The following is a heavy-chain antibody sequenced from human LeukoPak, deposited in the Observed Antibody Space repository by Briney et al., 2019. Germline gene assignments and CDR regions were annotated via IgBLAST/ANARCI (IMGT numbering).Heavy chain of an antibody. D-gene: IGHD3-3*01. J-gene: IGHJ4*02. CDR1: GYTFTSYG. Sequence: GASVKVSCKASGYTFTSYGISWVRQAPGQGLEWMGWINPNSGGTNYAQKFQGRVTMTRDTSISTAYMELSRLRSDDTAVYYCARNTYDDFWSGYRYWGQGTLVTVSS. CDR3: ARNTYDDFWSGYRY. V-gene: IGHV1-2*02. CDR2: INPNSGGT.